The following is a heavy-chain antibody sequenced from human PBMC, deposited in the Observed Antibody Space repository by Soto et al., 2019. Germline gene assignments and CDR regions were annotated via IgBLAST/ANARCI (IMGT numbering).Heavy chain of an antibody. D-gene: IGHD3-16*02. J-gene: IGHJ4*02. Sequence: ASVKVSCKASGYTFTSYGISWVRQAPGQGLEWMGWISAYNGNTNYAQKLQGRVTMTTDTSTSTAYMELRSLRSDDTAVYYCARGRDYVWGSYRYYFDYWGQGTMVTVSS. CDR1: GYTFTSYG. V-gene: IGHV1-18*01. CDR3: ARGRDYVWGSYRYYFDY. CDR2: ISAYNGNT.